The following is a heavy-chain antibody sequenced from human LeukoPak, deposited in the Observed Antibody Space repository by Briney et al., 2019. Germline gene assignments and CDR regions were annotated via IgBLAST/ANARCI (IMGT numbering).Heavy chain of an antibody. Sequence: GGSLRLSCAASGLTFSNYWMYWVRQAPGKGLVYVSRINSDGSTTSYADSVKGRFTISRDNAKNTLYLQMNSLRAEDAAVYYCARMFGFTGSWYPFFDYWGQGILVTVFS. CDR1: GLTFSNYW. V-gene: IGHV3-74*01. J-gene: IGHJ4*02. CDR3: ARMFGFTGSWYPFFDY. D-gene: IGHD6-13*01. CDR2: INSDGSTT.